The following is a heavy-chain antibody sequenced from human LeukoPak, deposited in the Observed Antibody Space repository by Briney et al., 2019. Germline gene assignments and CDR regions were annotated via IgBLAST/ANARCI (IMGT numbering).Heavy chain of an antibody. J-gene: IGHJ4*02. D-gene: IGHD3-22*01. Sequence: QPGGSLRLSCAASGFTFSSYSMNWVRQAPGKGLEWVSYISSSSSTIYYADSVKGRFTISRDNAKNSLYLQMNSLRAEDTAVYYCATGGSYYDSSGYYYTTGADYWGQGTLVTVSS. V-gene: IGHV3-48*01. CDR1: GFTFSSYS. CDR3: ATGGSYYDSSGYYYTTGADY. CDR2: ISSSSSTI.